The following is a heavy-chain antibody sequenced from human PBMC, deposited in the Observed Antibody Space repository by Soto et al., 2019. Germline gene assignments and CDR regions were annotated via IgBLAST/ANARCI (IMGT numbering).Heavy chain of an antibody. Sequence: ASVKVSCKASGYTFTGYYMHWVRQAPGQGLEWMGWINPNSGGTNYAQKFQGRVTMTRDTSISTAYMELSRLRSDDTAVYYCAKEWEIAAAGFDYWGQGTLVTVSS. J-gene: IGHJ4*02. CDR2: INPNSGGT. CDR3: AKEWEIAAAGFDY. D-gene: IGHD6-13*01. CDR1: GYTFTGYY. V-gene: IGHV1-2*02.